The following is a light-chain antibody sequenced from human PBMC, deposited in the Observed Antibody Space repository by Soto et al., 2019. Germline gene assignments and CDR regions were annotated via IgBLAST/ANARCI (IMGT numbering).Light chain of an antibody. J-gene: IGKJ1*01. CDR3: QQYNSYSPWT. CDR2: KAS. CDR1: QSLSGW. V-gene: IGKV1-5*03. Sequence: DIQMTQSPSTLSASVGDRVTITCRASQSLSGWLAWYQQKPGKAPKLLIYKASSLESGVPSRFSGSGSGTEFTLTISSLQPDDFATYYCQQYNSYSPWTFGQGTRWIS.